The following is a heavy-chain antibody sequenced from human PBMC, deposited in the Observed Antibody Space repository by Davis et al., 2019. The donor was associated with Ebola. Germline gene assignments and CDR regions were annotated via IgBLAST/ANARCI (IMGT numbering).Heavy chain of an antibody. V-gene: IGHV3-9*01. D-gene: IGHD2-2*02. CDR2: ISWNSGSI. CDR1: GFTFDDYA. CDR3: AREACSSISCYTYYFDY. J-gene: IGHJ4*02. Sequence: GGSLRLSCAASGFTFDDYAMHWVRQAPGKGLEWVSGISWNSGSIGYADSVKGRFTISRDNAKNSLYLQMNSLRAEDTAVYYCAREACSSISCYTYYFDYWGQGTLVTVSS.